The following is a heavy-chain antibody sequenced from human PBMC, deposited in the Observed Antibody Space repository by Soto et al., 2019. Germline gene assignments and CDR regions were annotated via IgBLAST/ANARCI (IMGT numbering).Heavy chain of an antibody. V-gene: IGHV1-69*13. CDR3: AITYYYDNSGYYSAFXI. CDR2: IIPIFGTA. CDR1: GGTFSSYA. D-gene: IGHD3-22*01. Sequence: SVKVSCKASGGTFSSYAISWVRQAPGQGLEWMGGIIPIFGTANYAQKFQGRVTITADESTSTAYMELSSLRSEDTAVYYCAITYYYDNSGYYSAFXIWGQGTMVTVSS. J-gene: IGHJ3*02.